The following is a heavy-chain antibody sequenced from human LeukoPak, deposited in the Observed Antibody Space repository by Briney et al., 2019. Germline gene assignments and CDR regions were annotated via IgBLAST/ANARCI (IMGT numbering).Heavy chain of an antibody. D-gene: IGHD4-23*01. V-gene: IGHV3-30*18. J-gene: IGHJ3*02. CDR3: AKAAHYGGNSAFDI. CDR1: GFTFSGYG. Sequence: GGSLRLSCAASGFTFSGYGMHWVRQAPGKGLEWVAVISYDGSNKYYADSVKGRFTISRDNSKNTLYLQMNSLRAVDTAVYYCAKAAHYGGNSAFDIWGQGTMVTVSS. CDR2: ISYDGSNK.